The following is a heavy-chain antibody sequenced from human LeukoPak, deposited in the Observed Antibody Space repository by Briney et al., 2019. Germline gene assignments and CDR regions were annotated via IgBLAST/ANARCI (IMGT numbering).Heavy chain of an antibody. V-gene: IGHV4-38-2*02. D-gene: IGHD2-15*01. CDR2: IYHSGNT. CDR3: ARGPGGAAGVYFDY. Sequence: PSETLSLTCTVSGYSIRSGYYWGWIRQPPGKEMGWIGSIYHSGNTYYNPSLKCRVIMSVDTSKNQFSLKLSSVTAADTAVYYCARGPGGAAGVYFDYWGQGTLVAVSS. J-gene: IGHJ4*02. CDR1: GYSIRSGYY.